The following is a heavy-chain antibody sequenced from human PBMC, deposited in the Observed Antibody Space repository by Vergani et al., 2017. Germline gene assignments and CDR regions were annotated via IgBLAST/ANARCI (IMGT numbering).Heavy chain of an antibody. V-gene: IGHV1-69*13. CDR2: ITPIFGTA. CDR3: ARALYGSGSSIYGMDV. D-gene: IGHD3-10*01. CDR1: GGTFSSYA. Sequence: QVQLVQSGAEVKKPGSSVKVSCKASGGTFSSYAISWVRQAPGQGLEWMGRITPIFGTANYAQKFQGRVTITADESTSTAYMELSSLRSEDTAVYYCARALYGSGSSIYGMDVWGQGTTVTVSS. J-gene: IGHJ6*02.